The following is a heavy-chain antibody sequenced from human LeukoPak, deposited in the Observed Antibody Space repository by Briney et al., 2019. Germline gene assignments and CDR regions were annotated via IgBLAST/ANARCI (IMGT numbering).Heavy chain of an antibody. CDR2: FDYSGST. CDR3: AKHGGSWTFDS. Sequence: SETLSLTCTVSGGSISSGDYYWSWIRQPPGKGLEWIGYFDYSGSTYYNPSLKSRVTISVDTSKNQFFLKLSSVTAPDTAVYYCAKHGGSWTFDSWGQGTLVTVSS. V-gene: IGHV4-61*08. J-gene: IGHJ4*02. D-gene: IGHD6-13*01. CDR1: GGSISSGDYY.